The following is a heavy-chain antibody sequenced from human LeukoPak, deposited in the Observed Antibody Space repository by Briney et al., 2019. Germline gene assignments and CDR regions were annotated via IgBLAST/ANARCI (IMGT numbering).Heavy chain of an antibody. CDR3: ARRAYSSSWSYFDY. V-gene: IGHV4-59*01. CDR2: IYYSGST. Sequence: PSETLSLTCTVSGGSISSYYWSWIRQPPGKGLEWIGYIYYSGSTNYNPSLKSRVTISVDTSKNQFSLKLTSVTAADTAVYYCARRAYSSSWSYFDYWGQGTLVTVSS. CDR1: GGSISSYY. D-gene: IGHD6-13*01. J-gene: IGHJ4*02.